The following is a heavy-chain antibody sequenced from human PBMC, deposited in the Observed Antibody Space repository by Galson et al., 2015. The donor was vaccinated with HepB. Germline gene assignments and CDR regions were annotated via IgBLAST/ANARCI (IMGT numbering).Heavy chain of an antibody. V-gene: IGHV3-30*03. CDR3: AREPNLRHCCLDP. Sequence: SLRLSCAASGFTFSSYGIHWVRQAPGKGLEWVTGISFDGRVTFYADSVKGRFTMSRDNSKNTLYLQMNSLSAEDTAVYYCAREPNLRHCCLDPWGPGTHVTVSS. D-gene: IGHD2-21*02. CDR1: GFTFSSYG. CDR2: ISFDGRVT. J-gene: IGHJ2*01.